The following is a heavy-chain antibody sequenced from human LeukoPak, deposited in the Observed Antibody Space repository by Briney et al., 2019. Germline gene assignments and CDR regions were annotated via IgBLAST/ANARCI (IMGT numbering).Heavy chain of an antibody. D-gene: IGHD1-1*01. CDR1: GFTFSSYA. Sequence: GGSLRLSCAASGFTFSSYAMSWVRQAPGKGLGWVSAISGSGGSTYYADSVKGRFTISRDNSKNTLYLQMNSLRAEDTAVYYCAKSPGGHWNPTHYWGQGTLVTVSS. V-gene: IGHV3-23*01. CDR3: AKSPGGHWNPTHY. CDR2: ISGSGGST. J-gene: IGHJ4*02.